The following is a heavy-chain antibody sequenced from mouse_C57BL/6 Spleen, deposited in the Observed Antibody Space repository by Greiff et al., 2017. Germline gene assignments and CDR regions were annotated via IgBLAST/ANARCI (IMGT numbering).Heavy chain of an antibody. D-gene: IGHD1-1*01. CDR2: IHPNTGST. CDR1: GYTFTSYW. Sequence: QVHVKQPGPELVKPGASVKLSCKASGYTFTSYWMHWVKQRPGQGLEWIGMIHPNTGSTNYNEKFKSKATLTVDKSSSTAYMQLSSLTSADSAVDYYARLGITTVVTFDYWGQGTTLTVSS. J-gene: IGHJ2*01. V-gene: IGHV1-64*01. CDR3: ARLGITTVVTFDY.